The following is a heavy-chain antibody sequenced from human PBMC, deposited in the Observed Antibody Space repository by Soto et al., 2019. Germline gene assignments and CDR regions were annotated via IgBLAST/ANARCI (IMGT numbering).Heavy chain of an antibody. J-gene: IGHJ3*02. Sequence: PGGSLRLSCAASGFTFSSYGMHWVRQAPGKGLEWVAVIWYDGSNKYYADSVKGRFTISRDNSKNTLYLQMNSLRAEDTAVYYCARVQLRYFDWLSNHGAFDIWGQGTMVTVSS. D-gene: IGHD3-9*01. CDR2: IWYDGSNK. CDR1: GFTFSSYG. CDR3: ARVQLRYFDWLSNHGAFDI. V-gene: IGHV3-33*01.